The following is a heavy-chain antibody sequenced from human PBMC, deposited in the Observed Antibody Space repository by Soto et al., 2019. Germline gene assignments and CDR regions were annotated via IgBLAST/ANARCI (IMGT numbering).Heavy chain of an antibody. CDR1: GGSIISSNFY. Sequence: QLQESGPGLVKPSETLSLTCTVSGGSIISSNFYWGWIRQPPGKGLEWIGSVEYGGSTYDNPSLKSPVTLSADTSKNQFSLKRNSVNTADTAIYYCARHVRGAVTMNWFDPWGHGTLVTVSS. CDR3: ARHVRGAVTMNWFDP. J-gene: IGHJ5*02. CDR2: VEYGGST. D-gene: IGHD4-17*01. V-gene: IGHV4-39*01.